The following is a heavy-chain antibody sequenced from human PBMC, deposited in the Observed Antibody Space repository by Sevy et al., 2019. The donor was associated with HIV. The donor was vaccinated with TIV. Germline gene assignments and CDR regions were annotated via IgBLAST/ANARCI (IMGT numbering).Heavy chain of an antibody. CDR1: GFSFSNFW. CDR3: LRDPNLSDSPGDY. J-gene: IGHJ4*02. CDR2: MNMDGSER. D-gene: IGHD1-1*01. V-gene: IGHV3-7*01. Sequence: GGSLRLSCAASGFSFSNFWMIWVRQVPEKGLEWVAMMNMDGSERSYRDSVRGRFTISRDNAKKSLYLQMNSLKSEDTAVYYGLRDPNLSDSPGDYWGRGTLVTVSS.